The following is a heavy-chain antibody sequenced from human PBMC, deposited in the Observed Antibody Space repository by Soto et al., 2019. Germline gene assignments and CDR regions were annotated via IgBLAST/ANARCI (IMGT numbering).Heavy chain of an antibody. CDR1: RFTFSSYW. CDR2: IKQDGSEK. Sequence: VGSLRLSCAASRFTFSSYWMSFVRQAPGKGLEWVANIKQDGSEKYYVDSVKGRFTITRDNAKNSLYLQMNSLRAEDTAVYYCARDQIFWSGFNWFDPWGQGTLVTVSS. D-gene: IGHD3-3*01. V-gene: IGHV3-7*01. J-gene: IGHJ5*02. CDR3: ARDQIFWSGFNWFDP.